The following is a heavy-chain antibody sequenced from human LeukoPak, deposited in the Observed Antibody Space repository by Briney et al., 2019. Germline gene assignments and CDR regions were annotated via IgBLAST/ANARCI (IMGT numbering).Heavy chain of an antibody. CDR1: GFTFSSYG. V-gene: IGHV3-30*03. CDR2: ISYDGSNK. D-gene: IGHD5-18*01. Sequence: GGSLRLSCAASGFTFSSYGMHWVRQAPGKGLEWVAVISYDGSNKYYADSVKGRFTTSRDNSKNTVYLQMDSLRAEDTAVYYCARDRADGYNYGDYFDNWGQGTLVTVSS. CDR3: ARDRADGYNYGDYFDN. J-gene: IGHJ4*02.